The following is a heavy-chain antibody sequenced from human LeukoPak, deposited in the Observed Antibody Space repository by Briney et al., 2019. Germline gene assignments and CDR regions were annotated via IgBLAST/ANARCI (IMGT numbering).Heavy chain of an antibody. CDR1: GGSITIYY. D-gene: IGHD5-12*01. CDR2: IFHSGST. CDR3: ARRLSSGYDYENAFDI. J-gene: IGHJ3*02. Sequence: PSETLSLTCTVSGGSITIYYWSWIRQPPGKGLEWIGYIFHSGSTNYNPSLKSRVTISVDTSKNQFSLRLTSVTAADTAFYYCARRLSSGYDYENAFDIWGQGTIVTVSS. V-gene: IGHV4-59*08.